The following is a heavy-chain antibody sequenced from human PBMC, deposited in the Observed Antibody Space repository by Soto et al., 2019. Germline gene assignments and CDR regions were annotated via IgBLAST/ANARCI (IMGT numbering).Heavy chain of an antibody. J-gene: IGHJ4*02. CDR2: IYYSGNT. CDR3: ARLRSGPDDGWYWAFDY. Sequence: QLQLQESGPGLVKPSETLSLTCTVSGGSISNSNYYWGWIRQPPEKGLESIGNIYYSGNTYYNLSLESRVTISVATSKNQFSPKLSSVTAADTAVYFCARLRSGPDDGWYWAFDYWGRGTLVTVSS. D-gene: IGHD6-19*01. V-gene: IGHV4-39*01. CDR1: GGSISNSNYY.